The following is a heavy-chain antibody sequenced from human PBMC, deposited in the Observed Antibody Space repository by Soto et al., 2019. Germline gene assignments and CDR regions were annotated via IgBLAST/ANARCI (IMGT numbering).Heavy chain of an antibody. J-gene: IGHJ6*03. D-gene: IGHD6-6*01. V-gene: IGHV3-49*03. CDR3: TRDRGSSHPWRYYYYMDV. Sequence: GGSLRLSCTASGFTFGDYAMSWFRQAPGKGLEWVGFIRSKAYGGTTEYAASVKGRFTISRDDSKSIAYLQMNSLKTEDTAVYYCTRDRGSSHPWRYYYYMDVWGKGTTVTVSS. CDR2: IRSKAYGGTT. CDR1: GFTFGDYA.